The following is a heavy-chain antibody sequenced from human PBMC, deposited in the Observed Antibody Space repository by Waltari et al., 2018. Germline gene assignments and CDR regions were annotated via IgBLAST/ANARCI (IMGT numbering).Heavy chain of an antibody. CDR2: LSGSGATT. Sequence: QLLESGGGLVQPGGSLRLSCAASGFSFGGFATHWVRQAPGKGLEWVSGLSGSGATTYYADSVRGRFTVSRDNSRNTVDLQMNSLRAEDTAVYYCAKAFRGYSGSYFDIWGRGTLVAVS. CDR3: AKAFRGYSGSYFDI. J-gene: IGHJ4*02. D-gene: IGHD5-12*01. V-gene: IGHV3-23*01. CDR1: GFSFGGFA.